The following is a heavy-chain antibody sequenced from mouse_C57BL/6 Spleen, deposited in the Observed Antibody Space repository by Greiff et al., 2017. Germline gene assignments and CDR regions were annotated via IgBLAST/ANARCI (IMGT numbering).Heavy chain of an antibody. D-gene: IGHD2-2*01. CDR2: IRNKANGYTT. V-gene: IGHV7-3*01. CDR3: ARPNFYYGYDEGAMDY. Sequence: EVMLVESGGGLVQPGGSLSLSCAASGFTFTDYYMSWVRQPPGKALEWLGFIRNKANGYTTEYSASVKGRCTISRDNSQSILYRQMNALRAEDSATYYCARPNFYYGYDEGAMDYWGQGTSVTVSS. CDR1: GFTFTDYY. J-gene: IGHJ4*01.